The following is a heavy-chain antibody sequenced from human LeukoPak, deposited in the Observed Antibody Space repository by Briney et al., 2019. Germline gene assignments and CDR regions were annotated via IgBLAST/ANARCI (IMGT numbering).Heavy chain of an antibody. Sequence: SETLSLTCAVSGDSISSPNWWSWVRQSPGKGLEWIGEIYHSGSTNYNPSLKSRVTISVDTSKNQFSLKLSSVTAADTAVYYCARGFTLFDTWGQGTLVTVSS. CDR2: IYHSGST. CDR1: GDSISSPNW. V-gene: IGHV4-4*02. D-gene: IGHD2/OR15-2a*01. J-gene: IGHJ5*02. CDR3: ARGFTLFDT.